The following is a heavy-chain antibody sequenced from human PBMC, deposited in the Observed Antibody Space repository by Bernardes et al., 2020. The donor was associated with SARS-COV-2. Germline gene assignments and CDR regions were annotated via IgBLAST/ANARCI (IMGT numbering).Heavy chain of an antibody. CDR2: INPNSGGT. Sequence: ASVKVSCKASGYTFTGYYMHWVRQAPGQGLEWMGWINPNSGGTNYAQKFQGRVTMTRDTSISTAYMELSRLRSDDTAVYYCARVGSTSYGPYYYYGMDVWGQGTTVTVSS. J-gene: IGHJ6*02. CDR1: GYTFTGYY. D-gene: IGHD2-2*01. CDR3: ARVGSTSYGPYYYYGMDV. V-gene: IGHV1-2*02.